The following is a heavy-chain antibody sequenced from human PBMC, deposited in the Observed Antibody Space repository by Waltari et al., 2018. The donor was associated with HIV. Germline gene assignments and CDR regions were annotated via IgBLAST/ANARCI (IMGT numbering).Heavy chain of an antibody. D-gene: IGHD5-12*01. CDR2: INPSGGST. Sequence: QVQLVQSGAEVKKPGASVKVYCKASGYTFTSYYMHWVRQAPGQGLEWMGRINPSGGSTSYAQKFQGRVTMTRDTSTSTVYMELSSLRSEDTAVYYCAREGGAIVAMTQYFDYWGQGTLVTVSS. V-gene: IGHV1-46*01. CDR1: GYTFTSYY. J-gene: IGHJ4*02. CDR3: AREGGAIVAMTQYFDY.